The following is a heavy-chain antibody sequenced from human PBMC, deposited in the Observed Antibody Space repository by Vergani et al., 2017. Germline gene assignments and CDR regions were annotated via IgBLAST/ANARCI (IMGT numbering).Heavy chain of an antibody. J-gene: IGHJ6*02. CDR3: ARDRYYLCSGSYPYFYYYGLDV. D-gene: IGHD3-10*02. V-gene: IGHV3-21*01. Sequence: EVQLVESGGGLVKRGGSLRLSCAASGFTFSSYSMNWVRQAPGKGLEWISSISSSSSYIHYSDSLKGRFTISRDNAKSSLYLQMNSMRAEDTGVYYCARDRYYLCSGSYPYFYYYGLDVWGQGTAVTVAS. CDR2: ISSSSSYI. CDR1: GFTFSSYS.